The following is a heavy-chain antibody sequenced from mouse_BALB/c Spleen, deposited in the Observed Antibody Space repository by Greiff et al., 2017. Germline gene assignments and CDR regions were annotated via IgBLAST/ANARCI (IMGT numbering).Heavy chain of an antibody. V-gene: IGHV2-9*02. CDR1: GFSLTSYG. Sequence: VKLMESGPGLVAPSQSLSITCTVSGFSLTSYGVHWVRQPPGKGLEWLGVIWAGGSTNYNSALMSRLSISKDNSKSQVFLKMNSLQTDDTAMYYCARVGTHYAMDYWGQGTSVTVSS. D-gene: IGHD3-3*01. CDR2: IWAGGST. CDR3: ARVGTHYAMDY. J-gene: IGHJ4*01.